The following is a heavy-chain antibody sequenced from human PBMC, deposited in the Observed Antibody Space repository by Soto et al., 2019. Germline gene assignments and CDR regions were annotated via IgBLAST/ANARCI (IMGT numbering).Heavy chain of an antibody. J-gene: IGHJ4*02. CDR3: AILSYYDYIWGSYRPEYYFDY. CDR1: GFTFSSYG. Sequence: PGGSLRLSCAASGFTFSSYGMHWVRQAPGKGLEWVAVISYDGSNKYYADSVKGRFTISRDNSKNTLYLQMNSLRAEDTAVYYCAILSYYDYIWGSYRPEYYFDYWGQGTLVTVSS. V-gene: IGHV3-30*03. D-gene: IGHD3-16*02. CDR2: ISYDGSNK.